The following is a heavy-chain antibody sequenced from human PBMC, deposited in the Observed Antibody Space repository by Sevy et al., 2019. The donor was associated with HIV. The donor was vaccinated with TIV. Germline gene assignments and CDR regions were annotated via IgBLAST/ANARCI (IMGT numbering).Heavy chain of an antibody. J-gene: IGHJ6*02. V-gene: IGHV1-24*01. CDR3: ATSLVDTAAPYPLYGMDV. Sequence: ASVKVPCKVSGYTLNDLSIHWVRQAPGKGLEWMGGFDPEDGDRIYAQKFQGRVTMTEDTSTDTGYMELRSLRSEDTAVYYCATSLVDTAAPYPLYGMDVWGQGTTVTVSS. CDR2: FDPEDGDR. D-gene: IGHD5-18*01. CDR1: GYTLNDLS.